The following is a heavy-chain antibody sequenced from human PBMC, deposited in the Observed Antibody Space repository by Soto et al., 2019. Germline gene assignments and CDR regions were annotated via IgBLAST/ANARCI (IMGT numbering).Heavy chain of an antibody. CDR2: IYHSGTT. J-gene: IGHJ4*02. CDR3: AIPGAGDFDY. V-gene: IGHV4-4*02. D-gene: IGHD6-13*01. Sequence: RLSLTCAVSGASISNTDWWSWVRQRPGKGLEWIGEIYHSGTTNCDPSLKSRVTISLDKSKSQFSLKLTSVTAADTAVYYCAIPGAGDFDYWGQGTLVTVSS. CDR1: GASISNTDW.